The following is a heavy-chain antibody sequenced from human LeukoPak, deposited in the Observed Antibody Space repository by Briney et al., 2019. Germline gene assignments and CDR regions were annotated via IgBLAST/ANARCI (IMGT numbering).Heavy chain of an antibody. Sequence: GGSLRLSCAASGFTFSSYAMHWVRQAPGKGLEWVAVISYDGSNKYYADSVKGRFTISRDNSKNTLYLQMNSLRAEDTAVYYCAKDEVSIAARRTIHENWFDPWGQGTLVTASS. CDR1: GFTFSSYA. J-gene: IGHJ5*02. D-gene: IGHD6-6*01. CDR2: ISYDGSNK. V-gene: IGHV3-30-3*01. CDR3: AKDEVSIAARRTIHENWFDP.